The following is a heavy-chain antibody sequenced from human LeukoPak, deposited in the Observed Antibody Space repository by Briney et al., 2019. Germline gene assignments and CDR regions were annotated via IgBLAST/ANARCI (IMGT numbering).Heavy chain of an antibody. Sequence: GASVKVSCKVSGNTLTELSIHWVRQAPGKGLEWMGGFDPKDGETIYAQKFQGRVTLTEDTSTDTVYMELSSLRSEDTAVYYCATWPYSSNSYWGQGTLATVSS. D-gene: IGHD6-13*01. CDR2: FDPKDGET. V-gene: IGHV1-24*01. CDR1: GNTLTELS. CDR3: ATWPYSSNSY. J-gene: IGHJ4*02.